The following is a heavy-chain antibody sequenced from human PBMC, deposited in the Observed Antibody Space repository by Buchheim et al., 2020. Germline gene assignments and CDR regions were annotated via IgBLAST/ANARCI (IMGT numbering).Heavy chain of an antibody. V-gene: IGHV3-11*06. CDR1: GCTFSDYY. D-gene: IGHD1-26*01. CDR2: ISSSSSYT. J-gene: IGHJ4*02. Sequence: QVQLVESGGGLVKPGGSLRLSCAASGCTFSDYYMSWIRQAPGKGLEWVSYISSSSSYTNYADSVKGRFTVSRDNAKNSLYLQMHSVRAEDTAEYYGARVDGGSYYFGLVTGDYWGQGTL. CDR3: ARVDGGSYYFGLVTGDY.